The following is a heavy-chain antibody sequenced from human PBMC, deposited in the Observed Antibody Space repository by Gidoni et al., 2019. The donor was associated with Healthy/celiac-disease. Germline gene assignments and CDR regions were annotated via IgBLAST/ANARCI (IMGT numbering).Heavy chain of an antibody. D-gene: IGHD5-12*01. CDR2: IYYSGST. CDR1: GGSISSYY. J-gene: IGHJ4*02. CDR3: ARGRYSGYEIGAGDFDY. V-gene: IGHV4-59*01. Sequence: QVQLQESGPGLVKPSETLSLTCTFSGGSISSYYWRWIRQPPGKGLEWIGYIYYSGSTNYNPYLKSRVTISVDTSKNQFSLKLSSVTAADTAVYYCARGRYSGYEIGAGDFDYWGQGTLVTVSS.